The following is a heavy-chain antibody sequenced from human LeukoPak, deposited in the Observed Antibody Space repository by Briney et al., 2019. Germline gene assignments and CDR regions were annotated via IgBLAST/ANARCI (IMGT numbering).Heavy chain of an antibody. Sequence: ASVKVSCKASGYTFTSYYMHWVRQAPGQGLEWMGIINPSGGSTSYAQKFQGRVTMTRDMSTSTVYMELSSLRSEDTAVYYCARDSKSSGGYSGYDSLYHMDVWGKGTTVTVSS. CDR2: INPSGGST. J-gene: IGHJ6*03. V-gene: IGHV1-46*01. CDR3: ARDSKSSGGYSGYDSLYHMDV. CDR1: GYTFTSYY. D-gene: IGHD5-12*01.